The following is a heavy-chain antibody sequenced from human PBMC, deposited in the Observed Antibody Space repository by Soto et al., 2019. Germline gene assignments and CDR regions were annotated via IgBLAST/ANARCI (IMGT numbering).Heavy chain of an antibody. J-gene: IGHJ2*01. CDR1: GFTVSNKY. V-gene: IGHV3-66*01. Sequence: EVQLAESGGDLVQPGGSLRLSCAASGFTVSNKYMSWVRQAPGKGLEWVSVIYSGGSTYYADSVRGRFSISRDNSKNTVFLQMNSVRAEDTAVYYCARESEFWYFDLWGRGTLVTVSS. CDR3: ARESEFWYFDL. CDR2: IYSGGST. D-gene: IGHD3-10*01.